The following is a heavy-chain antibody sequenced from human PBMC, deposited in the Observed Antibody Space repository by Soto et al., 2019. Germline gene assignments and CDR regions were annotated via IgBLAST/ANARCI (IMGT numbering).Heavy chain of an antibody. CDR2: IYPGDSDT. Sequence: GESLKISCKGSGYSFTSYWIGWVRQMPGKGLEWMGIIYPGDSDTRYSPSFQGQVTISADKSISTAYLQWSSLKASDTAMYYCARHGGAIVVVPAAYTYYYGMDVWGRGTTVTVPS. J-gene: IGHJ6*02. V-gene: IGHV5-51*01. CDR3: ARHGGAIVVVPAAYTYYYGMDV. CDR1: GYSFTSYW. D-gene: IGHD2-2*01.